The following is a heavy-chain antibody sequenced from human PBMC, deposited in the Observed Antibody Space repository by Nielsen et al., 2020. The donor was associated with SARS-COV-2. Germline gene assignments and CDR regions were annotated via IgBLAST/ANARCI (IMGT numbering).Heavy chain of an antibody. V-gene: IGHV3-48*03. Sequence: WLRQPPGKGLEWVSYISSSGRTIYYADSVKGRFTISRDNAKNSLYLQMDSLRAEDTAVYYCARDQGYCTTTSCYSVGGYFDYWGQGILVTVSS. CDR3: ARDQGYCTTTSCYSVGGYFDY. J-gene: IGHJ4*02. D-gene: IGHD2-2*01. CDR2: ISSSGRTI.